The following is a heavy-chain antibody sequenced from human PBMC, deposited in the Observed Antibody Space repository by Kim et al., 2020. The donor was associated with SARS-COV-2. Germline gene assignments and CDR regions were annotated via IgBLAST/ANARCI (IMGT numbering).Heavy chain of an antibody. Sequence: NPPLTSRVTISVDTSKNQFSLKLSSVTAADTAVYYCARLQGWIQLWYFDYWGQGTLVTVSS. D-gene: IGHD5-18*01. V-gene: IGHV4-39*01. J-gene: IGHJ4*02. CDR3: ARLQGWIQLWYFDY.